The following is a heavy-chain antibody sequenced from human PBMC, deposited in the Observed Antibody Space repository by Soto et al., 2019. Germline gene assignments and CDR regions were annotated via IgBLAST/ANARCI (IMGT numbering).Heavy chain of an antibody. CDR2: IYYSGST. CDR1: GGSISNYY. CDR3: ARAYGDYVFDY. Sequence: QVQLQESGPGLVKPSETLSLTCTVSGGSISNYYWSWIRQPPGKGLEWIGYIYYSGSTNYNPSLKSRVTISVDTSKNQFSLKLSSVTAADTAVYYCARAYGDYVFDYWGQGTLVTVSS. V-gene: IGHV4-59*01. J-gene: IGHJ4*02. D-gene: IGHD4-17*01.